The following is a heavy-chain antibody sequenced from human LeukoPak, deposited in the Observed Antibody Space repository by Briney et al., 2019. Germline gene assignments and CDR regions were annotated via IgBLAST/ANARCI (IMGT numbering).Heavy chain of an antibody. Sequence: SETLSLTCIVSGYSISSTYYWGWIRQPPGKGLEWIGSIYHSGSTYYNPSLKSRVTISVDTSKNHFSLKLSSVTAADTAVYYCARSLYGDYSLGFWGQGTLVTVSS. CDR1: GYSISSTYY. CDR3: ARSLYGDYSLGF. J-gene: IGHJ4*02. D-gene: IGHD4-17*01. CDR2: IYHSGST. V-gene: IGHV4-38-2*02.